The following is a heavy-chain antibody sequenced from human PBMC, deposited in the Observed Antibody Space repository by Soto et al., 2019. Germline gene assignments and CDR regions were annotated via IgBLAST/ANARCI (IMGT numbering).Heavy chain of an antibody. V-gene: IGHV1-18*01. Sequence: ASVKVSCKASGYTFTSYGISWVRQAPGQGLEWMGWISAYNGNTNYAQKLQGRVTMTTDTSTSTAYMELRSLRSDDTAVYYCASFQLLRSYYYYGMDVWGQGTTVTVSS. CDR3: ASFQLLRSYYYYGMDV. J-gene: IGHJ6*02. D-gene: IGHD2-2*01. CDR1: GYTFTSYG. CDR2: ISAYNGNT.